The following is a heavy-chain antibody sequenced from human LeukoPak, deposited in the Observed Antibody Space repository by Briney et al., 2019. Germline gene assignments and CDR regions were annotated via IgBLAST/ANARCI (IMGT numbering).Heavy chain of an antibody. CDR2: INGDGSTT. Sequence: GGCLTPSCAASGFTFTSYGMHWVRQAPGKGMVWVSRINGDGSTTIYADSVKGRFTISRDNAKNTLYLEMNSLRAEDTAVYYCGRDGKASNNSDTWGQRTLVTVSS. D-gene: IGHD1-20*01. V-gene: IGHV3-74*01. CDR1: GFTFTSYG. CDR3: GRDGKASNNSDT. J-gene: IGHJ5*02.